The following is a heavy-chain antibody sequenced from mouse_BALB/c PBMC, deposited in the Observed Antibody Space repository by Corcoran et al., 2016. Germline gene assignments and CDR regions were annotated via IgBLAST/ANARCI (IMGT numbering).Heavy chain of an antibody. CDR3: ARGHGNSLYYAMDY. J-gene: IGHJ4*01. D-gene: IGHD2-1*01. Sequence: QIQLVQSVPELKKPGATVRISCKASGYTFTTAGMQWVQKMPGKGLKWIGWINTHSGVPKYAEDFKGRFAFSLETSASTAYLQISNLKNEDTATYFCARGHGNSLYYAMDYWGQGTSVTVSS. CDR2: INTHSGVP. V-gene: IGHV9-4*02. CDR1: GYTFTTAG.